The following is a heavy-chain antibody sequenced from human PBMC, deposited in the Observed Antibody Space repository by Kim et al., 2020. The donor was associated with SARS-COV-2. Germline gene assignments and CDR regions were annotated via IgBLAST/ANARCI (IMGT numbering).Heavy chain of an antibody. D-gene: IGHD2-2*01. CDR2: IWYDGSNK. Sequence: GGSLRLSCAASGFTFSSYGMHWVRQAPGKGLEWVAVIWYDGSNKYYADSVKGRFTLSRDNSKNTLYLQMNSLRAEDTAVYYCARDKTYCSSTSCHYYYYYYSMDVWGQGTTVTVSS. J-gene: IGHJ6*02. CDR1: GFTFSSYG. V-gene: IGHV3-33*01. CDR3: ARDKTYCSSTSCHYYYYYYSMDV.